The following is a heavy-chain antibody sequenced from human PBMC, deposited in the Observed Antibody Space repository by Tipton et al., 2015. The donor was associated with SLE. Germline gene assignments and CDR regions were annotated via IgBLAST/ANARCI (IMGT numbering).Heavy chain of an antibody. Sequence: TLSLTCTVSGGSISSGDYYWSWIRQPPGKGLEWIGYIYYSGSTNYNPSLKSRVTMSVDTSKNQFSLELTSVTAADTAVYYCARGSGAFDIWGQGTLVTVSS. CDR1: GGSISSGDYY. J-gene: IGHJ3*02. V-gene: IGHV4-30-4*01. CDR2: IYYSGST. CDR3: ARGSGAFDI.